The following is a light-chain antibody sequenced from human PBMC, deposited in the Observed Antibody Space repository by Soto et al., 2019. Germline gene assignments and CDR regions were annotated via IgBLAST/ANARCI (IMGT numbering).Light chain of an antibody. Sequence: VRTQSPASLSVSPGERATLSCRASQSVSSNLAWYQQKPGQAPRLLIYGASTRATGIPARFSGSGSGTEFTLTISSLQAEDLAVYYCQQDYSSPWTFGQGTKVDIK. CDR1: QSVSSN. V-gene: IGKV3-15*01. CDR2: GAS. CDR3: QQDYSSPWT. J-gene: IGKJ1*01.